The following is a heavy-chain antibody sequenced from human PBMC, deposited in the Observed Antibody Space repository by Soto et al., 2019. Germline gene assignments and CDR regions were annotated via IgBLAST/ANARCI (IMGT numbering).Heavy chain of an antibody. CDR3: ARGVYSYVY. V-gene: IGHV3-7*04. CDR1: GFTFSSHW. Sequence: EVQLVESGGGLVQPGGSLRLSCAASGFTFSSHWMTWVRQAPGKGLEWVAYMKEDGSEIYYVDSVKGRFTISRDNAKNSLYLQMNSLGVEDTAVYYCARGVYSYVYWGQGTLVTVSS. CDR2: MKEDGSEI. D-gene: IGHD5-18*01. J-gene: IGHJ4*02.